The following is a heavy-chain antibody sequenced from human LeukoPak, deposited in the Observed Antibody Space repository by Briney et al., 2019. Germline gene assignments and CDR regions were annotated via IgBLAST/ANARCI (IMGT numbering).Heavy chain of an antibody. J-gene: IGHJ4*02. CDR2: IKQDGSEK. CDR3: ARWGGGFDY. CDR1: GVTFSSYW. Sequence: GGSLRLSCASSGVTFSSYWMSWVRQAPGKRLEWVANIKQDGSEKYYADSVKGRFTISRDNAKNSLYLHVDSLRVEDTSVYYCARWGGGFDYWGQGTLVTVSS. D-gene: IGHD3-16*01. V-gene: IGHV3-7*01.